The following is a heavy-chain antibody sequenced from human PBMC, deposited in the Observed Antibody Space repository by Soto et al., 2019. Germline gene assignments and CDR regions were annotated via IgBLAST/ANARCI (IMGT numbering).Heavy chain of an antibody. J-gene: IGHJ4*02. CDR2: ISYDGSNK. CDR1: GFTFSSYG. CDR3: AKVGRDGYKEHDY. Sequence: QVQLVESGGGVVQPGRSLRLSCAASGFTFSSYGMHWVRQAPGKGLEWVAVISYDGSNKYYADSVKGRFTISRDNSKNTLYLQMNSLRAEDTAVYYCAKVGRDGYKEHDYWGQGTLVTVSS. V-gene: IGHV3-30*18. D-gene: IGHD5-12*01.